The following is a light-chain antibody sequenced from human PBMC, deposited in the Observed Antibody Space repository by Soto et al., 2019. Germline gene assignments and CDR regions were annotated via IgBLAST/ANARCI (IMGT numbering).Light chain of an antibody. J-gene: IGLJ2*01. Sequence: QSALTQPASVSGSPGQSIAISCTGTSSDLGAYDYVSWYQQHPGKAPKLVIYDVSYRPSGVSSRFSGSKSGNTASLTISGLQAEDEADYYCSFYISSSSLVLFGGGTKLTVL. CDR2: DVS. CDR1: SSDLGAYDY. V-gene: IGLV2-14*03. CDR3: SFYISSSSLVL.